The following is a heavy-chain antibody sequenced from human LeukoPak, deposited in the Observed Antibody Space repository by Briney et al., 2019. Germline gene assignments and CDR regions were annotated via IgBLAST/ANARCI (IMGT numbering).Heavy chain of an antibody. CDR3: ARASSVYRSYFNGMDV. CDR2: ISSSSSTT. D-gene: IGHD6-19*01. J-gene: IGHJ6*02. CDR1: GFTFSIYS. V-gene: IGHV3-48*02. Sequence: PGGSLRLSCAASGFTFSIYSMNWVRQAPGKGLEWISYISSSSSTTYADSVKGRFTISRDNAKNSVFLQMNSLRDEDTAVYYCARASSVYRSYFNGMDVWGQGTTVTVSS.